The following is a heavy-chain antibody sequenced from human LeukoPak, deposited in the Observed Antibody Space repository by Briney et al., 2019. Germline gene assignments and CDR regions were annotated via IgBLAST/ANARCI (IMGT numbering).Heavy chain of an antibody. Sequence: PSGGSLRLSCAASGFTFSNYEMNWVRQAPGKGLEWVSYISESGSVMYYVDPVKGRFTISRDNAKRSLYLQMNSLRAEDTAVYYCARAIAVAGPYYFDYWGQGALVTVSS. V-gene: IGHV3-48*03. CDR1: GFTFSNYE. D-gene: IGHD6-19*01. J-gene: IGHJ4*02. CDR3: ARAIAVAGPYYFDY. CDR2: ISESGSVM.